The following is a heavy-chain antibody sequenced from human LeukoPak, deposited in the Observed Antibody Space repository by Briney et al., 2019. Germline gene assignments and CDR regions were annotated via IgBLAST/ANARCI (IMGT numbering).Heavy chain of an antibody. V-gene: IGHV3-23*01. D-gene: IGHD7-27*01. CDR3: ARELVSLGTGYFDL. CDR2: ITGSSTWT. J-gene: IGHJ2*01. CDR1: GFTFRTYG. Sequence: GGSLRLSCEASGFTFRTYGMAWVRQPPGKGLEWVSGITGSSTWTYYADSVKGRFTISRDNSKNTLHLQMNSLRAEDTAIYYCARELVSLGTGYFDLWGRGTLVTVSS.